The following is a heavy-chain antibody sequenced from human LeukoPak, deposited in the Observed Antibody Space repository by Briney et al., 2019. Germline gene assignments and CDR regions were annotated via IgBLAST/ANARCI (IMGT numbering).Heavy chain of an antibody. D-gene: IGHD3-10*01. V-gene: IGHV1-69*04. Sequence: SVKVSCMASGGTFSSYAISWVRQAPGQGLEWMGRIIPILGIANYAQKFQGRVTITADKSTSTAYMELSSLRSEDTAVYYCAREVYFTMVRGPFDYWGQGTLVTVSS. CDR3: AREVYFTMVRGPFDY. CDR1: GGTFSSYA. CDR2: IIPILGIA. J-gene: IGHJ4*02.